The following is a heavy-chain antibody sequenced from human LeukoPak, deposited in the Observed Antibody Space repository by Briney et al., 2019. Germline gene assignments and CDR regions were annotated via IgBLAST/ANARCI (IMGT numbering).Heavy chain of an antibody. J-gene: IGHJ4*02. D-gene: IGHD2-2*01. Sequence: PGGSLRLSCAASGFTFSSYAMSWVRQAPGKGLEWVSATSGSGGSTYYADSVKGRFTISRDNSKNTLYLQMNSLRAEDTAVYYCAKGIVVVPAAIDYWGQGTLVTVSS. CDR2: TSGSGGST. CDR3: AKGIVVVPAAIDY. V-gene: IGHV3-23*01. CDR1: GFTFSSYA.